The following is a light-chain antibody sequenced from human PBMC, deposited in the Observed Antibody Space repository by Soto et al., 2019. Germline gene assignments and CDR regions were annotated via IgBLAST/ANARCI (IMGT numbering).Light chain of an antibody. CDR2: GAS. Sequence: EIVLTQSPGTLSLSPGERATLSCRASQSVSSSYLAWYQQKPGQAPRVLIYGASSRATGVPDRFSGSGSGTDFTLTISRLEPEDSAVYYCQYYNMSPPAYTFGQGTKLEIK. CDR3: QYYNMSPPAYT. CDR1: QSVSSSY. J-gene: IGKJ2*01. V-gene: IGKV3-20*01.